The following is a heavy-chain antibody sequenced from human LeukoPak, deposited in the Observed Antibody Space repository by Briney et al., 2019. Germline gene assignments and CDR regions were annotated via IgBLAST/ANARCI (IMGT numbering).Heavy chain of an antibody. V-gene: IGHV4-39*01. CDR2: IYYSGST. CDR3: ARHLDGYYYFDY. J-gene: IGHJ4*02. Sequence: PSETLSLTCTVSGGSISSNSFYWGWIRQPPGKGLEWIGSIYYSGSTYYNPSLKSRVTISVNTSKNQFSLKLSSVTAADTAVYYCARHLDGYYYFDYWGQGTLVTVSS. CDR1: GGSISSNSFY. D-gene: IGHD5-24*01.